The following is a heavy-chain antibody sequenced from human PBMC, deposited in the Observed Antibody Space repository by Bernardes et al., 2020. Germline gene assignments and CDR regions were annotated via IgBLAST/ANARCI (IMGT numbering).Heavy chain of an antibody. J-gene: IGHJ4*02. V-gene: IGHV1-69*06. Sequence: SVKVSCMASGGTFSSYAISWVRQAPGQGLEWMGGIIPIFGTANYAQKFQGRVTITADKSTSTAYMELSSLRSEDTAVYYCAVGYYYGSGSYYPFDYWGQGTLVTVSS. CDR1: GGTFSSYA. CDR3: AVGYYYGSGSYYPFDY. D-gene: IGHD3-10*01. CDR2: IIPIFGTA.